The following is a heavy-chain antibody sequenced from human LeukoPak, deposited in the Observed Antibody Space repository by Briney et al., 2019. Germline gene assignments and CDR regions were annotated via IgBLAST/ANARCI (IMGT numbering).Heavy chain of an antibody. Sequence: SVKVSCKASGYTFTSYGISWVRQAPGQGLKWMGGIIPIFGTANYAQKFQGRVTITADESTSTAYMELSRLRSDDTAVYYCARAGRRRWLQLTDAFDIWGQGTMVTVSS. V-gene: IGHV1-69*13. CDR3: ARAGRRRWLQLTDAFDI. D-gene: IGHD5-24*01. CDR1: GYTFTSYG. CDR2: IIPIFGTA. J-gene: IGHJ3*02.